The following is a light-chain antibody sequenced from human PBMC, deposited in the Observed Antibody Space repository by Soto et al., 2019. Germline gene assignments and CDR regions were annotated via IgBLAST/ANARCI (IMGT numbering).Light chain of an antibody. CDR1: QSISSW. CDR3: QQYNSYPHT. CDR2: DAS. Sequence: DIQITQSPSTLSASVGHRFTITCRASQSISSWLAWYQQKPGKAPKLLIYDASSLESGVPSRFSGSRSGTEFTLPISRLPHHDFPAYYCQQYNSYPHTFGQGTKLEIK. J-gene: IGKJ2*01. V-gene: IGKV1-5*01.